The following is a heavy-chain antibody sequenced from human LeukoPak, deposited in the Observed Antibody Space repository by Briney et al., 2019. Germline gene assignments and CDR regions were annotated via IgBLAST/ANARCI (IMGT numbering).Heavy chain of an antibody. CDR3: ASGLGGNYPGN. Sequence: GASVKVSCKGSGYTFTAYYMDWVRQAPGQGLEWMGRINPNSGGTNYAQKFQGRVTMTGDTSISTAYMELSGLTSDGTAVYYCASGLGGNYPGNWGQGTQVTVSS. V-gene: IGHV1-2*02. CDR1: GYTFTAYY. J-gene: IGHJ4*02. CDR2: INPNSGGT. D-gene: IGHD2-21*01.